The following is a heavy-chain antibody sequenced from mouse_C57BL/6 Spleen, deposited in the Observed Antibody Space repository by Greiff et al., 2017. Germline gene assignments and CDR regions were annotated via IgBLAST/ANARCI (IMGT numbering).Heavy chain of an antibody. D-gene: IGHD2-5*01. CDR3: ARYSNYRCYAMDY. J-gene: IGHJ4*01. V-gene: IGHV1-53*01. CDR1: GYTFTSYW. Sequence: VQLQQPGTELVKPGASVKLSCKASGYTFTSYWMHWVKQRPGQGLEWIGNINPSNGGTNYNEKFKSKATLTVDKSSSTAYMQLSSLTSEDSAVXYCARYSNYRCYAMDYGCQGTSVPVSS. CDR2: INPSNGGT.